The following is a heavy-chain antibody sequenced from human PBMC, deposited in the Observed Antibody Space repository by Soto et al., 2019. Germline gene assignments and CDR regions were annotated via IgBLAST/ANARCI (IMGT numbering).Heavy chain of an antibody. CDR3: ARGAITTQYYYDSSGYHYYFDY. D-gene: IGHD3-22*01. Sequence: SVKVSCKASGGTFSSYAISWVRQAPGQGLEWMGGIIPIFGTANYAQKFQGRVTITADESTSTAYMELSSLRSEDTAVYYCARGAITTQYYYDSSGYHYYFDYRGQGTLVTVSS. CDR1: GGTFSSYA. CDR2: IIPIFGTA. V-gene: IGHV1-69*13. J-gene: IGHJ4*02.